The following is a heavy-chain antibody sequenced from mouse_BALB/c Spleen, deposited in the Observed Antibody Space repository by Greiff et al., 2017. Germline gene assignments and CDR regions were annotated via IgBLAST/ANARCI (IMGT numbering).Heavy chain of an antibody. J-gene: IGHJ3*01. CDR3: ARFGGSWFAY. CDR2: IDPANGNT. D-gene: IGHD1-1*02. Sequence: VQLQQSGAELVKPGASVKLSCTASGFTIKDTYMHWVKQRPEQGLEWIGRIDPANGNTKYDPKFQGKATITADTSSNTAYLQLRRLTSEDTAVYYCARFGGSWFAYWGQGTLVTVSA. V-gene: IGHV14-3*02. CDR1: GFTIKDTY.